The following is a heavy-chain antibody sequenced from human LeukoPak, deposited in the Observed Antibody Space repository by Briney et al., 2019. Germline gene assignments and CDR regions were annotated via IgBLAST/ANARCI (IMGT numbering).Heavy chain of an antibody. V-gene: IGHV4-34*01. CDR3: ARDLYDCWSGYYTGSSPLDY. J-gene: IGHJ4*02. D-gene: IGHD3-3*01. CDR1: GGSFSGYY. Sequence: SETLSLTCAAYGGSFSGYYWSWIRQPPGKGLEWIGDINYSGSTNYNPSLKSRVTISVDTSKNQFSLKLSSVTAADTAVCYCARDLYDCWSGYYTGSSPLDYWGQGTLVTVSS. CDR2: INYSGST.